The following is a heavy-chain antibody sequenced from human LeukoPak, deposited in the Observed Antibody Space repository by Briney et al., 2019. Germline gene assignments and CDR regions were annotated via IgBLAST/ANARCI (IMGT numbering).Heavy chain of an antibody. V-gene: IGHV4-30-2*01. CDR2: IYHSGST. D-gene: IGHD3-10*01. J-gene: IGHJ4*02. Sequence: PSETLSLTCTVSGGSISSGGYYWSWIRQPPGKGLEWIGYIYHSGSTNYNPSLKSRVTISVDRSKNQFSLKLSSVTAADTAVYYCARGQWFRAFWSRGTPVTVSS. CDR1: GGSISSGGYY. CDR3: ARGQWFRAF.